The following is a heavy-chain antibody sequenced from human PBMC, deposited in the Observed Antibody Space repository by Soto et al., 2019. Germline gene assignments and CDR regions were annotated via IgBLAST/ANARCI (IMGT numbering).Heavy chain of an antibody. CDR3: ATRFSPSGGYDILTGCPPYYFDY. J-gene: IGHJ4*02. CDR1: GYTLTELS. V-gene: IGHV1-24*01. D-gene: IGHD3-9*01. CDR2: FDPEDGET. Sequence: ASVKVSCKVSGYTLTELSMHWVRQAPGKGLEWMGGFDPEDGETIYAQKFQGRVTMTEDTSTDTAYMELSSLRSEDTAVYYCATRFSPSGGYDILTGCPPYYFDYWGQGTLVTVSS.